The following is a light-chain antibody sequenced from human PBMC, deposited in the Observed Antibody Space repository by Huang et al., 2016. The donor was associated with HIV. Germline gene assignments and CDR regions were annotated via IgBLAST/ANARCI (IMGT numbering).Light chain of an antibody. V-gene: IGKV1D-13*01. J-gene: IGKJ5*01. CDR1: QGISSA. CDR3: QQFNNYLT. CDR2: DAS. Sequence: AIQLPQSPSSLSASVGDRVTITCRASQGISSALAWYQQKPGKAPKLLIYDASSFESGVPSRFSGSGSGTDFTLTISSLQPEDFATYYCQQFNNYLTFGQGTRLEIK.